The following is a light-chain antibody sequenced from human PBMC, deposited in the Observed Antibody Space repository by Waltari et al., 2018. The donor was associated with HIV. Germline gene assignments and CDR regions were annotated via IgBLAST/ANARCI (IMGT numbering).Light chain of an antibody. CDR3: QQRSTWPST. V-gene: IGKV3-11*01. Sequence: ENVLTQFPATLSLSPGERATLSCRASQSVGNFLVWYQQKPGQAPRLLIYEASNRAAGIPARFSDSGSGTDFTLTISRLEPEDFAVYYCQQRSTWPSTFGQGTKVEIK. J-gene: IGKJ1*01. CDR1: QSVGNF. CDR2: EAS.